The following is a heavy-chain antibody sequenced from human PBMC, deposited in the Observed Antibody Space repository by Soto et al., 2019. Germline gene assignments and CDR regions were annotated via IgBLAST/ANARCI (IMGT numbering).Heavy chain of an antibody. CDR2: IDWENTK. CDR3: ARAFYGMDV. Sequence: SGPTLVNPTQTLTLTCTVSGFSLSGTGMRVTWIRQPPGKALEWLARIDWENTKLYSTSLKTRLTISKDTSKNQVVLTMINVDPADTGTYYCARAFYGMDVWGQGTTVTVSS. CDR1: GFSLSGTGMR. J-gene: IGHJ6*02. V-gene: IGHV2-70*04.